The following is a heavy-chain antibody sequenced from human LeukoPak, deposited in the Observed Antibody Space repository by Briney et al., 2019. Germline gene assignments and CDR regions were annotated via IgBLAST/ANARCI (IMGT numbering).Heavy chain of an antibody. CDR2: ISYDGSNK. J-gene: IGHJ4*02. V-gene: IGHV3-30*18. D-gene: IGHD3-10*01. Sequence: GGSLRLSCAASGFTFSSYGMHWVRQAPGKGLEWVAVISYDGSNKYYADSVKGRFTISRDNSKNTLYLQMNSLRAEDTAVYYCAKDSFFAMVRGVIEQLDYWGQGTLVTVSS. CDR1: GFTFSSYG. CDR3: AKDSFFAMVRGVIEQLDY.